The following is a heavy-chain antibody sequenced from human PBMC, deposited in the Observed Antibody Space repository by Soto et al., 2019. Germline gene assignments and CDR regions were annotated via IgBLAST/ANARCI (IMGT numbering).Heavy chain of an antibody. V-gene: IGHV1-3*01. D-gene: IGHD4-17*01. Sequence: ASVKVSCKASGYTFTSYAMHCARQAPGQRLEWMGWINAGNGNTKYSQKFQGRVTITRDTSASTAYMELSSLRSEDTAVYYCARDGRRTTVTVNYYYYGMDVWGQGTTVTVSS. CDR1: GYTFTSYA. J-gene: IGHJ6*02. CDR2: INAGNGNT. CDR3: ARDGRRTTVTVNYYYYGMDV.